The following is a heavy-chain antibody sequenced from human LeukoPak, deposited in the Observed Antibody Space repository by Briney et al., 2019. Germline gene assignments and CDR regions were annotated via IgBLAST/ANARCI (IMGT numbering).Heavy chain of an antibody. CDR2: INHNSGGT. D-gene: IGHD3-22*01. J-gene: IGHJ3*02. V-gene: IGHV1-2*02. CDR3: ARDYYDSSGFGAFDI. Sequence: ASVTVSCKASGYTFTAYYMHWVRQAPGQGLEWMGWINHNSGGTNYAQKFQGRVTMTRDTSISTAYMELSRLRSDGTAVYYCARDYYDSSGFGAFDIWGQGTMVTVSS. CDR1: GYTFTAYY.